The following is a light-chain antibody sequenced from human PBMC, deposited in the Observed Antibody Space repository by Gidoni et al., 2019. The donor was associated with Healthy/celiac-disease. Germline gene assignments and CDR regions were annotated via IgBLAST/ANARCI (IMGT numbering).Light chain of an antibody. CDR1: QGISSY. Sequence: AIRMTQSPSSFSASTGNRVTITCRANQGISSYLAWYQQKPGKAPKLLIYAASTLQSGVPSRFSGSGSGTDFTLTISCLQSEDFATYYCQQYYSYPLTFXGXTKVEIK. J-gene: IGKJ4*01. CDR2: AAS. CDR3: QQYYSYPLT. V-gene: IGKV1-8*01.